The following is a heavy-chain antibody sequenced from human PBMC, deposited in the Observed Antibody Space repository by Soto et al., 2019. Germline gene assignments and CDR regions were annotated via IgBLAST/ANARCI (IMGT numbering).Heavy chain of an antibody. CDR3: ARDAETYSSSWNYFDY. CDR1: CRSIISYY. J-gene: IGHJ4*02. CDR2: IYYSGST. Sequence: SDTLSLSCTLLCRSIISYYWSWIPQPPGKGLEWIGYIYYSGSTNYNPSLKSRVTISVDTSKNQFSLKLSSVTAADTAVYYCARDAETYSSSWNYFDYWGQGTLVTVS. V-gene: IGHV4-59*01. D-gene: IGHD6-13*01.